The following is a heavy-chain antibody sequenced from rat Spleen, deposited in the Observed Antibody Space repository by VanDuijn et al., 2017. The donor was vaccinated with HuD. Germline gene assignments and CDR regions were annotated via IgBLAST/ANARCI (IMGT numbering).Heavy chain of an antibody. J-gene: IGHJ2*01. CDR2: ISYYGGST. CDR1: GFTFSDYY. CDR3: ARHGVGAWYFDN. V-gene: IGHV5-20*01. D-gene: IGHD5-1*01. Sequence: EVQLVESGGGLVQPGRSLKLSCAASGFTFSDYYMPWVRQAPTKGLEGVESISYYGGSTYYRDSVKGRFTISRDNAKSSLYLQMDSLRSEDTAIYYCARHGVGAWYFDNWGQGVMVTVSS.